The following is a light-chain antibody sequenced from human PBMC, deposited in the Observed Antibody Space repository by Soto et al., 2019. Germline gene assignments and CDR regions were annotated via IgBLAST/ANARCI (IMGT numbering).Light chain of an antibody. CDR3: QQRSSWPIT. CDR1: QSVSRY. Sequence: EIVLTQSPGTLSLSPVERATLSGMASQSVSRYLAWYQQKPGQAPRLLIYDTSNRATGFPARFSGSGSGTDFTLTISRLEPEDFAVYYCQQRSSWPITFGQGTRLEI. V-gene: IGKV3-11*01. J-gene: IGKJ5*01. CDR2: DTS.